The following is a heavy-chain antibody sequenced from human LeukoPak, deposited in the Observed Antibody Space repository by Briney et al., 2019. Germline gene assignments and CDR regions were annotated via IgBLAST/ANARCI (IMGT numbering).Heavy chain of an antibody. Sequence: ASVKVSCQASGYTFTAYYVHWVRQAPGQGLEWMGRIIPIFGTANYAQKFQGRVTITTDESTSTAYMELSSLRSEDTAVYYCARDRGWDIWGQGTMVTVSS. CDR2: IIPIFGTA. CDR3: ARDRGWDI. J-gene: IGHJ3*02. CDR1: GYTFTAYY. V-gene: IGHV1-69*05. D-gene: IGHD3-10*01.